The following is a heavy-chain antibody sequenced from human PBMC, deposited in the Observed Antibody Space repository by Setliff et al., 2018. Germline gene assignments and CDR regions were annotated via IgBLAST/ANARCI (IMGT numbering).Heavy chain of an antibody. CDR2: IYTSGST. CDR3: ARENSYGPYYYYYYMDV. D-gene: IGHD5-18*01. CDR1: GGSISSYY. J-gene: IGHJ6*03. V-gene: IGHV4-4*07. Sequence: PSETLSLTCTVSGGSISSYYWSWIRQPAGKGLEWIGRIYTSGSTNYNPSLKSRVTMSVDTSKNQFSLKLSSVTAADTAVYYCARENSYGPYYYYYYMDVWGKGTTVTVSS.